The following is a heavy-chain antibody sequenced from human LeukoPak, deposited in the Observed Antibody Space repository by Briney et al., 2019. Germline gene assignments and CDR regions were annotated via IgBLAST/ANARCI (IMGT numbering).Heavy chain of an antibody. CDR1: GFTFSSYG. CDR3: ARDDAQVDFDY. Sequence: PGGSLRLSCAASGFTFSSYGMHWVRQAPGKGLEWVAVIWYDGSNKYYADSVRGRFTISRDNSKNTLYLQMNSLKAEDTAVYYCARDDAQVDFDYWGQGTLVTVSS. CDR2: IWYDGSNK. J-gene: IGHJ4*02. D-gene: IGHD2-15*01. V-gene: IGHV3-33*01.